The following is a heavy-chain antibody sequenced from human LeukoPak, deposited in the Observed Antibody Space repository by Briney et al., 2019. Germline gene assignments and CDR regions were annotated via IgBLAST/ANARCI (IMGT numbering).Heavy chain of an antibody. J-gene: IGHJ4*02. V-gene: IGHV3-30*04. CDR2: LSFDGAHK. CDR1: GFTFRHYA. Sequence: PERSLRLSCTAPGFTFRHYAVHWVRQAPGRGLEWVAVLSFDGAHKYYAESVKGRFTISKDNSNNTLFLQMDSLRLEDTALYYCLRARAGGLDYWGQGTLVTVSS. D-gene: IGHD3-16*01. CDR3: LRARAGGLDY.